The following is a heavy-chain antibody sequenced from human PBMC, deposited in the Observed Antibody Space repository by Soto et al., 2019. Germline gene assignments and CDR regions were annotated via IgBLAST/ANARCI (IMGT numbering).Heavy chain of an antibody. CDR2: ISGSGGTT. Sequence: GGSLRLSCAASGFTFSSYCMTWVRQAPGKGLEWVSAISGSGGTTYYADPVKGRFSISRDNSKNTLYLQMNSLRVEDTAVYYCAKDRYSYGKGAYFDYWGQGALVTVSS. J-gene: IGHJ4*02. CDR3: AKDRYSYGKGAYFDY. D-gene: IGHD5-18*01. V-gene: IGHV3-23*01. CDR1: GFTFSSYC.